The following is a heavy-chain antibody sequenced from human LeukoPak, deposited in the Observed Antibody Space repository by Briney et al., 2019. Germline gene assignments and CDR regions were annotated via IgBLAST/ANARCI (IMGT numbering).Heavy chain of an antibody. CDR1: GYTFTSYY. CDR3: ARVPYIGYMDV. CDR2: INPSGGST. J-gene: IGHJ6*03. D-gene: IGHD2-15*01. Sequence: ASVKVSCKASGYTFTSYYMHWVRQAPGQGLEWMGIINPSGGSTSYAQKFQGRVTMTRDMSTSTVYMELSSLRAEDTAVYYCARVPYIGYMDVWGIGTTVTISS. V-gene: IGHV1-46*01.